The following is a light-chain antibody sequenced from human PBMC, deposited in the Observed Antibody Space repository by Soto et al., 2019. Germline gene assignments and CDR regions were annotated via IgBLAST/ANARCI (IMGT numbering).Light chain of an antibody. CDR1: SSNIGSKT. V-gene: IGLV1-44*01. J-gene: IGLJ3*02. CDR3: GAWDDSLNGWV. CDR2: NNN. Sequence: QPVLTQPPSASGTPGQRVTISCSGSSSNIGSKTVNWYQQLPGAAPKVLIYNNNQRPSGVPDRFSGSKSGTSASLAISGLQSEDEADYYCGAWDDSLNGWVFGGGTKLTVL.